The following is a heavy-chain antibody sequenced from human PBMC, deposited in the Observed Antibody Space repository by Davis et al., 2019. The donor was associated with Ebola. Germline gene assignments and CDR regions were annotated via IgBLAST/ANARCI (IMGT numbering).Heavy chain of an antibody. Sequence: GESLKISCKGSGYSFSNYWVGWVRQMPGKGLEWMGIIYPGDSDTRYSPSFQGQVTISADKSISTAYLKWNSLEASDTALYYCARGYWHFDLWGRGTLVTVSS. J-gene: IGHJ2*01. V-gene: IGHV5-51*01. CDR1: GYSFSNYW. CDR2: IYPGDSDT. CDR3: ARGYWHFDL.